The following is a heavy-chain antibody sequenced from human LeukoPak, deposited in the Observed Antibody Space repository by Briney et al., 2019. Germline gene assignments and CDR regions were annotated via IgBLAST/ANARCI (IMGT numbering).Heavy chain of an antibody. CDR2: ISAYNGNT. CDR1: GYTFTSYG. Sequence: ASVKVSCKASGYTFTSYGISWVRQAPGQGLEWMGWISAYNGNTNYAQKFQGRVTMTTDTSTSTAYMELRSLRSDDTAVYYCARDAAVAGIPDYWGQGTLVTVSS. J-gene: IGHJ4*02. D-gene: IGHD6-19*01. CDR3: ARDAAVAGIPDY. V-gene: IGHV1-18*01.